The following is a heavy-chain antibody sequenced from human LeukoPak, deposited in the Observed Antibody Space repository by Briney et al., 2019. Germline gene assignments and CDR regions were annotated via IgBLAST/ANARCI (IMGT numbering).Heavy chain of an antibody. Sequence: HPGGSLRLSRAASGFAFSVSWMHWVRQAPGKGLVWVSVIKSDGGTAYADSVKGRFTISRDNAKNTMYLQMNSLRDEDTAVYYCAKDYFGSLEYWGQGTLVTVSS. CDR1: GFAFSVSW. J-gene: IGHJ4*02. CDR2: IKSDGGT. V-gene: IGHV3-74*03. D-gene: IGHD2/OR15-2a*01. CDR3: AKDYFGSLEY.